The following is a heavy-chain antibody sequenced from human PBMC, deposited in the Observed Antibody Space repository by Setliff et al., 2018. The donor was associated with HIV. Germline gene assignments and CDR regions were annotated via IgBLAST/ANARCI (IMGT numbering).Heavy chain of an antibody. Sequence: PSETLSLTCTVSGGSISGFYWSWIRQSAGKGLEWIGRIHTSGDSDFNPTLKSRVTMSVDTSKNQISLMLSSVAAGDTAVYYCARSIVPVASGYYYFEYWGQGTLVTVSS. V-gene: IGHV4-4*07. D-gene: IGHD3-3*01. J-gene: IGHJ4*02. CDR1: GGSISGFY. CDR3: ARSIVPVASGYYYFEY. CDR2: IHTSGDS.